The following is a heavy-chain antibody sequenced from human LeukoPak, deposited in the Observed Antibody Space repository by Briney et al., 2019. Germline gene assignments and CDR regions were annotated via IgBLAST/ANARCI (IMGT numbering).Heavy chain of an antibody. CDR1: GGSFCCYY. D-gene: IGHD6-6*01. CDR2: INHSGST. J-gene: IGHJ5*02. CDR3: ARAPLRARRTHSLGWFDP. Sequence: SETLSLTCAVYGGSFCCYYCRWIRQPPGKWLEWIGEINHSGSTNYNPSLKSRVTISVDTSKNQFSLKLSSVTAADTAVYYCARAPLRARRTHSLGWFDPRGQGTLVTVSS. V-gene: IGHV4-34*01.